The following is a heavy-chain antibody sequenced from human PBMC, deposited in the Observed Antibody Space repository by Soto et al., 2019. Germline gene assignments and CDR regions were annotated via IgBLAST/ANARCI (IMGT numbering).Heavy chain of an antibody. Sequence: EVQLVETGGGLIQTGGSLRVSCAASGVTVSRNYMSWVRQAPGKGLEWVSVIYADGSTSYADSVKVRFIIYRDNSQNTLYLQMNSLRAEDKGLYYCARDGSWYRRFDFDSWGQGTLVTVSS. CDR3: ARDGSWYRRFDFDS. CDR1: GVTVSRNY. V-gene: IGHV3-53*02. CDR2: IYADGST. D-gene: IGHD6-13*01. J-gene: IGHJ4*02.